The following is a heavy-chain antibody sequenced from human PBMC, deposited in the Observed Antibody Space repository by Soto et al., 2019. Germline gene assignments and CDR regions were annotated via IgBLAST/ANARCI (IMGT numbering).Heavy chain of an antibody. Sequence: KTSETLSLTCSVSGGSINTVGYYWTWIRQQPGKGLEWIGYIYYSGSRDYNPSLKSRLSMSLDASKNQFSLNLTSVTAADTAVYYCAKESGGSDSSTRCGLDVWGQGTTVTVSS. CDR2: IYYSGSR. D-gene: IGHD6-25*01. CDR1: GGSINTVGYY. V-gene: IGHV4-31*03. J-gene: IGHJ6*02. CDR3: AKESGGSDSSTRCGLDV.